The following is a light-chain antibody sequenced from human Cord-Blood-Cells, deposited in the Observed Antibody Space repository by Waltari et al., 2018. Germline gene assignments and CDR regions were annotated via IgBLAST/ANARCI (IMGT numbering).Light chain of an antibody. CDR2: GAS. CDR1: QSVRSN. Sequence: EIVMTQSPATLSVSPGESATRSCRASQSVRSNLAWYQQKPGQAPRLLIYGASTRATGIPARFSGSGSGTEFTLTISSLPSEDFAVYYCQQYNNWPYFGGGTKVEIK. J-gene: IGKJ4*01. V-gene: IGKV3-15*01. CDR3: QQYNNWPY.